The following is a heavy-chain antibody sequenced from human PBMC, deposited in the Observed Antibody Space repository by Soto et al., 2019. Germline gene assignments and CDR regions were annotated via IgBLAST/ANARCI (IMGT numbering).Heavy chain of an antibody. J-gene: IGHJ6*02. CDR2: ISSSSSYI. V-gene: IGHV3-21*01. Sequence: GGSLRLSCAASGFTFSSYSMNWVRQVPGKGLEWVSSISSSSSYIYYADSVKGRFTISRDNAKNSLYLQMNSLRAEDTAVYYCARDPVYYYDIGGMDVWGQGTTVTVSS. CDR1: GFTFSSYS. CDR3: ARDPVYYYDIGGMDV. D-gene: IGHD3-22*01.